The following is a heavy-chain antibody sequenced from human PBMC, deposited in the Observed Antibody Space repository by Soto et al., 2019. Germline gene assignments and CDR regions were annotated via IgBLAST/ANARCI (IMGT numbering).Heavy chain of an antibody. CDR3: ARQVVDGTVAGSGSFDY. J-gene: IGHJ4*02. V-gene: IGHV4-59*08. D-gene: IGHD3-10*01. CDR1: GGSFSSYY. CDR2: IYYSGST. Sequence: PSETLSLTCAVYGGSFSSYYWSWIRQPPGKGLEWIGYIYYSGSTNYNPSLKSRVTISVDTSKNQFSLKLSPVTAADTAVYYCARQVVDGTVAGSGSFDYWGQGTLVTVSS.